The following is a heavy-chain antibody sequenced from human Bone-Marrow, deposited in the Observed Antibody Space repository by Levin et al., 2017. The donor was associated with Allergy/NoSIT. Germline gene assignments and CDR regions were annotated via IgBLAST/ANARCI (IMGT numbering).Heavy chain of an antibody. Sequence: ESGPTLVKPTQTLTLTCTFSGVSLTTSGVGVGWIRQPPGKALEWLALIYWDDDKHYSPSLKSRLTITKDTSNNQVVFTMTNMDPVDTGTYYGAERLSGFYSETATRDAFDFWGPGTMVTVSS. V-gene: IGHV2-5*02. CDR3: AERLSGFYSETATRDAFDF. D-gene: IGHD3-22*01. CDR1: GVSLTTSGVG. J-gene: IGHJ3*01. CDR2: IYWDDDK.